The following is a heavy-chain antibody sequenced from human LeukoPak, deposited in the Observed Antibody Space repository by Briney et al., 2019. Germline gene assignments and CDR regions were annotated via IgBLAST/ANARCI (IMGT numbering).Heavy chain of an antibody. CDR2: IWYDGNNK. CDR1: GFNLSTYG. J-gene: IGHJ5*02. D-gene: IGHD4-17*01. V-gene: IGHV3-33*01. Sequence: GGSLRLSCAASGFNLSTYGMHWVRQAPGKGLVWVADIWYDGNNKFYADSVKGRFTISRDNSKNTVHLQMYSLRDEDTAVYYCAAAYGEGWFDPWGQGTQVTVSS. CDR3: AAAYGEGWFDP.